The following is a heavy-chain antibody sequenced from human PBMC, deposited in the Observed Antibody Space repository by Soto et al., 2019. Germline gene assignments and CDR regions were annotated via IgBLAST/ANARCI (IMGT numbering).Heavy chain of an antibody. CDR1: GFTFRSFT. D-gene: IGHD6-13*01. V-gene: IGHV3-21*01. CDR2: ISSNSAYI. CDR3: TRDASRDSSARGWFDP. J-gene: IGHJ5*02. Sequence: EVHLVESGGGLVKPGGSLRLSCAASGFTFRSFTMNWVRQAPGKGLEWVSTISSNSAYIYYTDALRGRFTISRDNAKNSLHLQMNSLRAEDTAVYYCTRDASRDSSARGWFDPWCPGTVVSVSS.